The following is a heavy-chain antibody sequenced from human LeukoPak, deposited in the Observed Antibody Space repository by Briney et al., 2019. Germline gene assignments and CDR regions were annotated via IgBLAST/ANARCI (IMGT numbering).Heavy chain of an antibody. Sequence: PSETLSLTCTVYGDSISSYYWSWIRQPPGKGLEWIGYIYYSGRTNYNPSLKSRVTISVDTSKNQFSLKLSSVTAADTAVYYCARRGLYGDYLGYMDVWGKGNTVTVSS. V-gene: IGHV4-59*08. D-gene: IGHD4-17*01. CDR2: IYYSGRT. CDR1: GDSISSYY. CDR3: ARRGLYGDYLGYMDV. J-gene: IGHJ6*03.